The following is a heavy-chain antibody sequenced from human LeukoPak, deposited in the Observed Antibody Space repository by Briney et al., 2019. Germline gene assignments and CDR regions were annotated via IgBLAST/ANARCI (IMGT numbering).Heavy chain of an antibody. J-gene: IGHJ6*02. D-gene: IGHD2-2*01. CDR2: FDPEDGET. Sequence: GASVKVSCKVSGYTLTELSMHWVRQAPGKGLEWMGGFDPEDGETIYAQKFQGRVTMTEDTSTDTAYMELSSLRSEDTAVYYCATSPSYCSSTSCHYYYYYGMDDWGQGTTVTVSS. V-gene: IGHV1-24*01. CDR1: GYTLTELS. CDR3: ATSPSYCSSTSCHYYYYYGMDD.